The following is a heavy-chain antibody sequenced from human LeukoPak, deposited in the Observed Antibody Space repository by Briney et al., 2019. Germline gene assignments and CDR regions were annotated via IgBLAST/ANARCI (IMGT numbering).Heavy chain of an antibody. CDR1: GFTFSSYA. V-gene: IGHV3-30*04. CDR2: ISYDGSNK. D-gene: IGHD3-3*01. Sequence: GGSLRLSCAASGFTFSSYAMHWVRQAPGKGLEWVAVISYDGSNKYYADSVKGRFTISRDNSKNTLYLQMNSLRAEDTAVYYCARVGGEGYWGQGTLVTVPS. CDR3: ARVGGEGY. J-gene: IGHJ4*02.